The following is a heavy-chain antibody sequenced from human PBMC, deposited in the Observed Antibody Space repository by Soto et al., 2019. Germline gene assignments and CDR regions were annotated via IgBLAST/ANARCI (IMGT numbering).Heavy chain of an antibody. J-gene: IGHJ4*02. CDR2: IYSGGST. CDR3: ARTPCGGDCPLDY. Sequence: GGSLRLSCAASGFTVSSNYMSWVRQAPGKGLEWVSVIYSGGSTYYADPVKGRFTISRDNSKNTLYLQMNSLRAEDTAVYYCARTPCGGDCPLDYWGQGTLVTVSS. CDR1: GFTVSSNY. V-gene: IGHV3-66*01. D-gene: IGHD2-21*02.